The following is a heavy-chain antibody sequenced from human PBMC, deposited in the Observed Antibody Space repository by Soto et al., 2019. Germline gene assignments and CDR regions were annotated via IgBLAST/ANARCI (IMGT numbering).Heavy chain of an antibody. CDR2: MNPHSGSA. D-gene: IGHD6-13*01. CDR1: GYTFTSYD. V-gene: IGHV1-8*01. Sequence: QVQLVQSGAEVKKPGASVKVSCKASGYTFTSYDLNWVRQATGQGLEWMGWMNPHSGSAGYAQKFQGRVTMARNTPXSTAYIELTSMTSVDPAVYYCARWTRAGETLPGDYWGQGTLVTVAS. CDR3: ARWTRAGETLPGDY. J-gene: IGHJ4*02.